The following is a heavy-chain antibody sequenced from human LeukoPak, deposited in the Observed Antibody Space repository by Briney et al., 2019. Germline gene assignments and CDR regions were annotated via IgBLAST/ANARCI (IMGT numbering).Heavy chain of an antibody. J-gene: IGHJ6*03. Sequence: GESLKISCKGSGYSFTSYWIGWVRQMPGKGLEWMGIIYPGDSDTRYSPSFQGQVTISADKSISTAYLQWSSLKASDTAMYYCARSHTYYYGSGDGYYYMDVWGKGTTVTVSS. D-gene: IGHD3-10*01. V-gene: IGHV5-51*01. CDR3: ARSHTYYYGSGDGYYYMDV. CDR1: GYSFTSYW. CDR2: IYPGDSDT.